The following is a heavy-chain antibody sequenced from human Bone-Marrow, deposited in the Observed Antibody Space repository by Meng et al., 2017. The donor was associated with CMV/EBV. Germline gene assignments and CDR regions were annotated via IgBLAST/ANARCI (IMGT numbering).Heavy chain of an antibody. CDR1: GFTFSSYA. J-gene: IGHJ6*02. CDR2: ISYDGSNK. CDR3: ARSDDRYYYYGMDV. V-gene: IGHV3-30*04. Sequence: GGSLRLSCAASGFTFSSYAMHWVRQAPGKGLEWVAVISYDGSNKYYADSVKGRFTISRDNSKNTLYLQMNSLRAEDTAVYYCARSDDRYYYYGMDVWGQGPTVTFSS.